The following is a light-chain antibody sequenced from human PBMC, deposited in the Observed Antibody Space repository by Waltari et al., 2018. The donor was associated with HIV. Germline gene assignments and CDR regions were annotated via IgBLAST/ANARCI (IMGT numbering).Light chain of an antibody. CDR1: SGSIAGNF. J-gene: IGLJ2*01. CDR3: QSYATRALMV. Sequence: FMLTQPHSVSESPGKTVTISCTRSSGSIAGNFGQGYQQRPVSSPITVIYENNERPSGVPDRFSGSIDNSSNSASLTISGLKTDDEADYYCQSYATRALMVFGGGTKLTVL. CDR2: ENN. V-gene: IGLV6-57*01.